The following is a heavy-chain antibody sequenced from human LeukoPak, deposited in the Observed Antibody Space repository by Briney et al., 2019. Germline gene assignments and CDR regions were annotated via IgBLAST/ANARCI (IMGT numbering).Heavy chain of an antibody. CDR3: AKYAGWELGFDY. CDR2: ISYDGSNK. CDR1: GFTFSSYG. V-gene: IGHV3-30*18. Sequence: GGSLRLSCAASGFTFSSYGMHWVRQAPGKGLEWVAVISYDGSNKYYADSVKGRFTISRDNSKNTLYLQMNSLRAEDTAVYYCAKYAGWELGFDYWGQGTLVTVSS. J-gene: IGHJ4*02. D-gene: IGHD1-26*01.